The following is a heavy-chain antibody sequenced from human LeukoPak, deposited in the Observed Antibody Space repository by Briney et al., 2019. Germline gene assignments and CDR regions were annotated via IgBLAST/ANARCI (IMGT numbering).Heavy chain of an antibody. D-gene: IGHD4-17*01. CDR3: ARDPNGDYIGAFEI. Sequence: GGSLRLSCAASGFTFNDYALYWVRQAPGKGLEWVTLISYDGYDKSYADSVRGRFTISRDNSRNTLYLQMDSLRSEDTAVYYCARDPNGDYIGAFEIWGQGTMVTVSS. CDR2: ISYDGYDK. V-gene: IGHV3-30-3*01. J-gene: IGHJ3*02. CDR1: GFTFNDYA.